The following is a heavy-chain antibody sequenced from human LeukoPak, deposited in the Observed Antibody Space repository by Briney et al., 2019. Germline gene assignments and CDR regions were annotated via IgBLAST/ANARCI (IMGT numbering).Heavy chain of an antibody. Sequence: SETLSLTCSVSGGFISSYYWSWVRQPPGKGLEWIGYIYYTGSTNYNPSLKSRVTISVDTPKNQCSPKLTSVSAADTAIYYCVRQSRGNSVGFDYWGQGTLVTVSS. CDR1: GGFISSYY. J-gene: IGHJ4*02. V-gene: IGHV4-59*08. CDR2: IYYTGST. CDR3: VRQSRGNSVGFDY. D-gene: IGHD4-23*01.